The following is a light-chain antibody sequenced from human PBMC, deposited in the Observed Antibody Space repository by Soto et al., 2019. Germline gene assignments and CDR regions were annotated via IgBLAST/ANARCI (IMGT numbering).Light chain of an antibody. CDR1: SSDAGGYDS. CDR3: CSFTSTSTWV. V-gene: IGLV2-14*01. CDR2: EVS. Sequence: QSALTQPASVSGSPGQSVTISCTATSSDAGGYDSVSWYQQHPGKAPKLMIYEVSNRPSGVSNRFSGSKSGNTASLAISGLQAEDEADYYCCSFTSTSTWVSGGGTKLTVL. J-gene: IGLJ3*02.